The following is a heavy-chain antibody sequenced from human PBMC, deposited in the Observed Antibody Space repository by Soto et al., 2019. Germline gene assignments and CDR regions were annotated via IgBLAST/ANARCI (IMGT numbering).Heavy chain of an antibody. D-gene: IGHD3-10*01. Sequence: QVPLVESGGGVVQPGRSLRLSCAASGFIFSHYGMHWVRQAPGKGLQWVAAIWHDGSKKYHVDSVRGRFTISRDDSKNTLYLQMNSLRAEDTAVYHCGRDLSYGSGSDWGQGTLVTVSS. CDR1: GFIFSHYG. V-gene: IGHV3-33*01. J-gene: IGHJ4*02. CDR3: GRDLSYGSGSD. CDR2: IWHDGSKK.